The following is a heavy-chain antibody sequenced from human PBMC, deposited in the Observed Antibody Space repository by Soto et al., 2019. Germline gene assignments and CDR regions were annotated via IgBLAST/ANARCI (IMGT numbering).Heavy chain of an antibody. CDR1: GGSVSSSSFF. D-gene: IGHD3-22*01. CDR2: LCCSGST. Sequence: SQTLSVTCPVSGGSVSSSSFFWVWILQPPGKGLEWIGSLCCSGSTYYNPSLKSRVTISVDTSKNQFSLKLNSVTAADTAIYFCARNYYDGSGLFCWGQGTLVTVSS. J-gene: IGHJ4*02. V-gene: IGHV4-39*01. CDR3: ARNYYDGSGLFC.